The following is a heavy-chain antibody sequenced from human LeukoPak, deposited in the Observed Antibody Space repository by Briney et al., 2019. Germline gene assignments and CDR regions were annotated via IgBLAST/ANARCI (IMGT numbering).Heavy chain of an antibody. V-gene: IGHV4-61*02. CDR2: IYTSGST. Sequence: SETLSLTCTVSGGSISSGGYYWSWIRQPAGKGLEWIGRIYTSGSTNYNPSLKSRVTMSVDTSKNQFSLKLSSVTAADTAVYYCARGASYYYGSGSTPYYMDVWGKGTTVTISS. J-gene: IGHJ6*03. CDR1: GGSISSGGYY. CDR3: ARGASYYYGSGSTPYYMDV. D-gene: IGHD3-10*01.